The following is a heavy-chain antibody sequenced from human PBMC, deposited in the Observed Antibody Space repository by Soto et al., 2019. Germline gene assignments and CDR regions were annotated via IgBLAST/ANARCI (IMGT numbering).Heavy chain of an antibody. V-gene: IGHV4-61*01. Sequence: QVQLQESGPGLVKPSETLSLTCTVSGGSVSSGSYYWSWIRQPPGKGLGWIGYIYYSGSTKNNPSRMSRVTISVDTSKNQFSLKLTSVTAADTAVYYCARAGLGDTSDYWGQGTLVTVSS. CDR2: IYYSGST. CDR3: ARAGLGDTSDY. J-gene: IGHJ4*02. CDR1: GGSVSSGSYY. D-gene: IGHD1-26*01.